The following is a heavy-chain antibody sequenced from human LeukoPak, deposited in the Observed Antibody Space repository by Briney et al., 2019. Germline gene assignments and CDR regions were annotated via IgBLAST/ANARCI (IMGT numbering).Heavy chain of an antibody. CDR3: ARQGGGGGLYYDFWSGYANWFDP. J-gene: IGHJ5*02. Sequence: SETLSLTCTVSGGSISSGGYYWSWIRQHPGKGLEWIGYIYYSGSTYYNPSLKSRVTISVDTSKNQFSLKLSSVTAADTAVYYCARQGGGGGLYYDFWSGYANWFDPWGQGTLVTVSS. CDR2: IYYSGST. V-gene: IGHV4-31*03. D-gene: IGHD3-3*01. CDR1: GGSISSGGYY.